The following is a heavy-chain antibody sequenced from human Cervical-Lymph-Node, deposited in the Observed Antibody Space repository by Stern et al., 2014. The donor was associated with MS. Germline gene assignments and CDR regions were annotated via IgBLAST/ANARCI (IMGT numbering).Heavy chain of an antibody. V-gene: IGHV4-4*02. CDR2: VYHSGST. D-gene: IGHD2-15*01. CDR3: ARGSSGGSGYGMDV. J-gene: IGHJ6*02. CDR1: GGSVRSRNW. Sequence: VQLEESGPGLVKPSGTLSLTCAVSGGSVRSRNWWHWVRQSPGKGLEWIGKVYHSGSTHYNPSLKSRVIISIDKSKNHLSLNLTSVTAADTAVYYCARGSSGGSGYGMDVWGQGTTIIVSS.